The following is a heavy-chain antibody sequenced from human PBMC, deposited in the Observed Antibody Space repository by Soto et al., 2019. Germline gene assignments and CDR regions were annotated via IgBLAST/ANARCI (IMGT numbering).Heavy chain of an antibody. D-gene: IGHD3-3*01. CDR1: GFIFENFG. Sequence: GGSLRLSCAASGFIFENFGMSWVRQAPGKGLEWISSISGSGFKKYYADSVKGRFTISRDNSKNTLYLQMNSLRAEDTAVYYCASNGQYDFWSGYYTHCYGMDVWGQGTTVTVSS. J-gene: IGHJ6*02. V-gene: IGHV3-23*01. CDR2: ISGSGFKK. CDR3: ASNGQYDFWSGYYTHCYGMDV.